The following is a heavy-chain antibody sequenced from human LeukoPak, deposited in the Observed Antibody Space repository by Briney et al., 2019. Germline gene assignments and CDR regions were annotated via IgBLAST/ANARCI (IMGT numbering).Heavy chain of an antibody. CDR2: INPNSGGT. Sequence: ASVKVSCKASGYTFTSYYMHWVRQAPGQGLEWMGWINPNSGGTNYAQKFQGRVTMTRDTSISTAYMELSRLRSDDTAVYYCARDLRPPRWLHHYWGQGTLVTVSS. J-gene: IGHJ4*02. CDR1: GYTFTSYY. D-gene: IGHD5-24*01. V-gene: IGHV1-2*02. CDR3: ARDLRPPRWLHHY.